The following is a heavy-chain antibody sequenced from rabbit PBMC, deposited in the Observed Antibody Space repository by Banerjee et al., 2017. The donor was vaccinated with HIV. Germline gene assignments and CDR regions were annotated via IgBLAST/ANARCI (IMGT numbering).Heavy chain of an antibody. CDR2: IYNGDGST. V-gene: IGHV1S40*01. CDR1: GFTHSSTYY. CDR3: ARGYWTDGLHL. J-gene: IGHJ6*01. D-gene: IGHD1-1*01. Sequence: QSLEESGGDLVKPGTSLTLTCTASGFTHSSTYYMCWVRQAPGKGLEWIACIYNGDGSTAYASWVNGRFTISKTSSTTVTLQMTSLTAADTATYFCARGYWTDGLHLWGPGTLVTVS.